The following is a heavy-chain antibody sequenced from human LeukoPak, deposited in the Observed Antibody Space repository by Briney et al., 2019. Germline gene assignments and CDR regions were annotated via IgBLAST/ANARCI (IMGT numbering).Heavy chain of an antibody. CDR1: GVTFSSYA. CDR2: ISAGGGSP. CDR3: AKGRIGGPYDAFDI. V-gene: IGHV3-23*01. D-gene: IGHD1-26*01. J-gene: IGHJ3*02. Sequence: GGSLRLSCAASGVTFSSYAMTWVRQAPGKGLEWVSTISAGGGSPYYADSVKGRFTISRDNSKNTLYLQMNSLRADDTAVYYCAKGRIGGPYDAFDIWGQGTMVTVSS.